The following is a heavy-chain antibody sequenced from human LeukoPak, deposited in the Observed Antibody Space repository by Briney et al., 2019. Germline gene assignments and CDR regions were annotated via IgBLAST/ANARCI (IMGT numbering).Heavy chain of an antibody. CDR2: IIPILGIA. V-gene: IGHV1-69*04. CDR3: ARGVSGHCGGDCYSLGGY. CDR1: GGTFSSYA. D-gene: IGHD2-21*02. Sequence: SVKVSCKASGGTFSSYAISWVRQAPGQGLEWMGRIIPILGIANYAQKFQGRVTITADKSTSTAYMELSSLRSEDTAVHYCARGVSGHCGGDCYSLGGYWGQGTLVTVSS. J-gene: IGHJ4*02.